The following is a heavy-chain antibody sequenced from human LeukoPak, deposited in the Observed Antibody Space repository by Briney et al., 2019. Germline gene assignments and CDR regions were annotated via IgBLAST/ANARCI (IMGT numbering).Heavy chain of an antibody. CDR3: ARHPTYDFWSGYSMGGWFDP. V-gene: IGHV4-39*01. CDR1: GGSISSSSYY. J-gene: IGHJ5*02. Sequence: SETLSLTCTVSGGSISSSSYYWGWIRQPPGKGLEWIGSIYYSGSTYYNPSLKSRVTISVDTSKNQFSLKLSSVTAADTAVYYCARHPTYDFWSGYSMGGWFDPWGQGTLVTVSS. CDR2: IYYSGST. D-gene: IGHD3-3*01.